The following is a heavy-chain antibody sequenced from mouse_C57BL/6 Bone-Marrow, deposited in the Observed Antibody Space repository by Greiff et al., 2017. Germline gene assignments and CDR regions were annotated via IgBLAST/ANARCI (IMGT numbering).Heavy chain of an antibody. D-gene: IGHD1-1*01. CDR2: IRNKANGYTT. CDR1: GFTFTDYY. J-gene: IGHJ1*03. Sequence: EVMLVESGGGLVQPGGSLSLSCAASGFTFTDYYMSWVRQPPGKALEWLGFIRNKANGYTTEYSASVKGRFTISRDNSQSILYLQMNALRAEDSATYYCARCITTVVADWYFDVWGTGTTVTVSS. V-gene: IGHV7-3*01. CDR3: ARCITTVVADWYFDV.